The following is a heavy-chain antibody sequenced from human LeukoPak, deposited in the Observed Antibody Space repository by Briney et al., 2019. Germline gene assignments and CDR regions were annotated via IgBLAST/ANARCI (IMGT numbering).Heavy chain of an antibody. CDR1: GGTFSSYS. CDR2: IIPTLGIA. J-gene: IGHJ5*02. CDR3: AGDTFQPGLIDP. V-gene: IGHV1-69*04. D-gene: IGHD2-2*01. Sequence: ASVKVSCKASGGTFSSYSITWVRQAPGQGLEWMGRIIPTLGIANYAQKFQGRVTITADKSTSTAYMELSSLRSEDTAVYYCAGDTFQPGLIDPWGQGTLVTVSS.